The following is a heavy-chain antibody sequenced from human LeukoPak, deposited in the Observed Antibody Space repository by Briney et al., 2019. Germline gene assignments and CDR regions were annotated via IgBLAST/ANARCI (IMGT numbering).Heavy chain of an antibody. V-gene: IGHV4-31*03. Sequence: SETLSLTCTVSGGSISSGGYYWSWIRQHPGKGLEWIGYIYNSGRTYYNPSLKSRVTISVDTSKKRFSLKLNSVTAADTAVYCCARGRNDYVPATMPRYYFDYWGQGTLVTVSS. CDR1: GGSISSGGYY. CDR2: IYNSGRT. D-gene: IGHD3-16*01. J-gene: IGHJ4*02. CDR3: ARGRNDYVPATMPRYYFDY.